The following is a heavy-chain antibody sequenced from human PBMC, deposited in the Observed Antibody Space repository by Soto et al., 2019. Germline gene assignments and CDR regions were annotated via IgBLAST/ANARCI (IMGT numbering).Heavy chain of an antibody. CDR3: ARGLPYYDFLTGYYNIDY. V-gene: IGHV3-21*01. CDR2: ISSSSSYI. D-gene: IGHD3-9*01. CDR1: GFTFSSYS. J-gene: IGHJ4*02. Sequence: EVQLVESGGGLVKPGGSLRLSCAASGFTFSSYSMNWVRQAPGKGLEWVSSISSSSSYIYYADSVKGRFTISRDNAKNSLYLQMNSLRAEDTAVYYCARGLPYYDFLTGYYNIDYWGQGTLVTVSS.